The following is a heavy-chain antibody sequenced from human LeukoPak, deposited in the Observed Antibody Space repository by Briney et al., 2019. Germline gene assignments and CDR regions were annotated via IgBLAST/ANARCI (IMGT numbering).Heavy chain of an antibody. CDR1: GGTFSSYA. J-gene: IGHJ2*01. V-gene: IGHV1-69*13. D-gene: IGHD6-13*01. CDR2: IIPIFGTA. CDR3: ARAVYSSSWSCYWYFDL. Sequence: SVKVSCKASGGTFSSYAISWVRQAPGQGLEWMGGIIPIFGTANYAQKFQGRVTITADESTSTAYMELSSLRSEDTAVYYCARAVYSSSWSCYWYFDLWGRGTLVTVSS.